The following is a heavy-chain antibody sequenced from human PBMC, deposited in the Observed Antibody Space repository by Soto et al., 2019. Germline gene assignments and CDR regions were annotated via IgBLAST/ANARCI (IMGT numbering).Heavy chain of an antibody. J-gene: IGHJ6*02. CDR3: ARTRYRSRCGADYYWLEV. V-gene: IGHV1-2*04. CDR1: GYTFTGYY. Sequence: GASVKCSFNASGYTFTGYYMHWVRQAPGQVLEWMGWINPNSGGTNYAQKFQGWVTMTRDTSISTAYMELSRLRSDDTAVYYWARTRYRSRCGADYYWLEVWGQWTTDHVSS. CDR2: INPNSGGT. D-gene: IGHD6-13*01.